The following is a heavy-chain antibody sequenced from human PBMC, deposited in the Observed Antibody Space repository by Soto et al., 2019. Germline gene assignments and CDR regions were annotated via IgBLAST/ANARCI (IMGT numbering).Heavy chain of an antibody. CDR2: IYHSGST. CDR3: ARKMVRGVIPNWFDP. J-gene: IGHJ5*02. CDR1: GGSISSGGYS. V-gene: IGHV4-30-2*02. D-gene: IGHD3-10*01. Sequence: SETLSLTCAVSGGSISSGGYSWSWIRQPPGKGLEWIGYIYHSGSTYYNPSLKSRVTISVDTSKNQFSLKLSSVTAADTAVYYCARKMVRGVIPNWFDPWGQGPLVTVSS.